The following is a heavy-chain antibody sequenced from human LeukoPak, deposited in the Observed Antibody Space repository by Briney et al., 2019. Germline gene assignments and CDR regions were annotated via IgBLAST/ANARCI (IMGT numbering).Heavy chain of an antibody. V-gene: IGHV3-7*01. J-gene: IGHJ4*02. CDR1: GFTFSSYW. Sequence: GGSLRLSCAASGFTFSSYWMSWVSQAPGKGLEWVANIKPDENEKYYVDSVKGRFTISRDNAKNSLYLQMNSLRAEDTAVYYCARSPDGFDYWGQGALVTVSS. CDR3: ARSPDGFDY. D-gene: IGHD1-14*01. CDR2: IKPDENEK.